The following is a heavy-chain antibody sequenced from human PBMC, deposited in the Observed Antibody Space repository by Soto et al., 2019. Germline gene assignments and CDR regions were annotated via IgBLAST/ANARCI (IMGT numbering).Heavy chain of an antibody. J-gene: IGHJ1*01. CDR2: ISVGGGTT. CDR1: GFTFSTHA. Sequence: GGPLRLSCEASGFTFSTHALSWVRQAPGKALEWVSSISVGGGTTYYPDSVKGRFTISRDNSRNTLYLQMNSLRGDGTAVYYCAKLIAVADGDIGNWGQGTLVTVSS. D-gene: IGHD6-19*01. V-gene: IGHV3-23*01. CDR3: AKLIAVADGDIGN.